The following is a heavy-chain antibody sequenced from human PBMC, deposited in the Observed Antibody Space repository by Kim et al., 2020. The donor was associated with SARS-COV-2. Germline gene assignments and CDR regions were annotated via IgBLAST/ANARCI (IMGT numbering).Heavy chain of an antibody. J-gene: IGHJ4*02. CDR1: SDSISAYY. CDR3: ARSEGRASWHQFDY. CDR2: ILYSGST. Sequence: SETLSLTCTVSSDSISAYYWSWIRRLPGKGLEWIGYILYSGSTSYNPSLKSRVTISWDTSRNQFSLDLTSVTHADTAVYYCARSEGRASWHQFDYWGQGILVTVSS. V-gene: IGHV4-59*01.